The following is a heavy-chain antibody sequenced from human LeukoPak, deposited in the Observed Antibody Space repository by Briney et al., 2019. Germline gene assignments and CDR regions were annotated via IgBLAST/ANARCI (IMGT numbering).Heavy chain of an antibody. Sequence: ASVKVSCKASGYTFTSYGISWVRQAPGQGLEWMGWISAYNGNTNYAQKLQGRVTMTTDTSTSTAYMELRSLRSDDTAVYYCARDGYSGYQGGPGFDYWGQGTLVTVSS. D-gene: IGHD5-12*01. V-gene: IGHV1-18*01. J-gene: IGHJ4*02. CDR2: ISAYNGNT. CDR1: GYTFTSYG. CDR3: ARDGYSGYQGGPGFDY.